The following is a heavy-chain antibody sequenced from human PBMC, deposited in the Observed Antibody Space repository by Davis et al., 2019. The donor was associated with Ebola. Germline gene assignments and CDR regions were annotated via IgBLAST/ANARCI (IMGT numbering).Heavy chain of an antibody. CDR2: IIPILGIA. J-gene: IGHJ6*02. CDR1: GGTFSSYA. V-gene: IGHV1-69*04. D-gene: IGHD3-10*01. Sequence: SVKVSCKASGGTFSSYAISWVRQAPGQGLEWMGRIIPILGIANYAQKFQGRVTITADKSTSTAYMELSSLRSEDTAVYYCASGEGSGIYGMDVWGQGTTVTVSS. CDR3: ASGEGSGIYGMDV.